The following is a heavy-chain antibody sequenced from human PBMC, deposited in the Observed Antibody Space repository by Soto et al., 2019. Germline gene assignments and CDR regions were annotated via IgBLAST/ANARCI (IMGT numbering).Heavy chain of an antibody. V-gene: IGHV1-46*04. J-gene: IGHJ4*02. CDR3: ARDGVQLWPRYYFDY. CDR1: GYSFSNYS. Sequence: VQLVQSGAEVKKPGASVQVPCKTSGYSFSNYSMHWVRQVPGQGLEWMGKINPNGGSTSLAQTLKDAVTLTRDTSTNTVYMELSSLTSEDTAVYYCARDGVQLWPRYYFDYWGQGTLVTVSS. D-gene: IGHD1-1*01. CDR2: INPNGGST.